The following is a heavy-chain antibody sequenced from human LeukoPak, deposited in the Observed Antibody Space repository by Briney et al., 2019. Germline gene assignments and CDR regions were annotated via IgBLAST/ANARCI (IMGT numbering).Heavy chain of an antibody. CDR3: AKDANYFDSGSYLIPFDF. CDR1: GFTFSRNA. CDR2: ISGNGVGT. Sequence: GGSLRLSCAASGFTFSRNAMNWVRQAPGKGLEWVASISGNGVGTYYADSVKGRFNIPRDNSKNTLYLQMNSLRTEDTAVYHCAKDANYFDSGSYLIPFDFWGQGTLVTVSS. D-gene: IGHD3-22*01. J-gene: IGHJ4*02. V-gene: IGHV3-23*01.